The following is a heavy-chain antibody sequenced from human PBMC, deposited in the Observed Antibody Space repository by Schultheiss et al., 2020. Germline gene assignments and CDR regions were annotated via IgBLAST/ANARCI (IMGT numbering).Heavy chain of an antibody. CDR2: ISSSSSTI. D-gene: IGHD3-16*01. CDR1: GFALSDHI. V-gene: IGHV3-48*02. CDR3: VRGGDYFDF. J-gene: IGHJ4*02. Sequence: GGSLRLSCAASGFALSDHIMSWVRQAPRKGLEWVSYISSSSSTIFYADSVKGRFTISRDNAKNSLSLQLNSLRDEDTAIYYCVRGGDYFDFWGQGTLVTVSS.